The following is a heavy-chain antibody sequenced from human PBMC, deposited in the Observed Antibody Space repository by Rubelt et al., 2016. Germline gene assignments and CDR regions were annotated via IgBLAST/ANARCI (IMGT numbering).Heavy chain of an antibody. Sequence: QVQLVQSGAEVKKPGASVKVSCKASGYTFTSYGISWVRQAPGQGLEWMGWISAYNGNTNDAQKLQGRVTMTRNTSISTAYLELSSLRSEDTAVYYCVSIVATMDVYYFDYWGQGTLVTVSS. CDR3: VSIVATMDVYYFDY. CDR2: ISAYNGNT. J-gene: IGHJ4*02. CDR1: GYTFTSYG. V-gene: IGHV1-18*01. D-gene: IGHD5-12*01.